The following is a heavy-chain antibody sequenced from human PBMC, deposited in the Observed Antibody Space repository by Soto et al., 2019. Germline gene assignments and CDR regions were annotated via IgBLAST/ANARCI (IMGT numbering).Heavy chain of an antibody. J-gene: IGHJ6*02. CDR3: AMVDVYVTPRQQDV. V-gene: IGHV1-18*01. D-gene: IGHD3-16*01. CDR1: GYTFTRYG. CDR2: INTYNGNT. Sequence: QVQLVQSGAEVKNPGASVKVSCKASGYTFTRYGIGWARQAPGQGLEWMGWINTYNGNTNYAQNVQGRVTLTTDTSTSTAYMELRSLRSNDTAIYYCAMVDVYVTPRQQDVWGQGTTVIVSS.